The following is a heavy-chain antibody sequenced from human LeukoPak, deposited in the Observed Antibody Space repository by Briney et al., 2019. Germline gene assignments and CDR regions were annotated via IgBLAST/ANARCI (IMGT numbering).Heavy chain of an antibody. CDR3: ARVYASGSYPIDY. CDR1: GGSVSTGSYY. CDR2: IYFSGST. D-gene: IGHD3-10*01. V-gene: IGHV4-61*01. J-gene: IGHJ4*02. Sequence: SETLSLTCTVSGGSVSTGSYYWSWLRLPPGKGLEWIGYIYFSGSTNYNPSLKSRVTISVDTSKDQFSLKLYSVTAADTAVYFWARVYASGSYPIDYWGQGTRVTVSS.